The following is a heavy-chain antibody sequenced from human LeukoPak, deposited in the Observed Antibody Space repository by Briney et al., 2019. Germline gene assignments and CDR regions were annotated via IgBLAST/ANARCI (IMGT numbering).Heavy chain of an antibody. Sequence: SGTLSLTCTVSGGSISSYYWSWIRQPPGKGLEWIGYIYYSGSTNYNPSLKSRVTISVDTSKNQFSLKLSSVTAADTAVYYCARAYYRLYYFDYWGQGTLVTVSS. D-gene: IGHD3-10*01. CDR2: IYYSGST. J-gene: IGHJ4*02. V-gene: IGHV4-59*01. CDR1: GGSISSYY. CDR3: ARAYYRLYYFDY.